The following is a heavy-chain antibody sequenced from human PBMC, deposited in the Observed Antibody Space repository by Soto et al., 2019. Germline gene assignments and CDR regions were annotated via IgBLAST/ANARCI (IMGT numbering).Heavy chain of an antibody. J-gene: IGHJ6*03. Sequence: EVQLVESGGGLVQPGGSLRLSCAASGFTVSSHYMSWVRQAPGKGLEWVSVIYSGGSTYYADSVKGRFTISRHNSKNTLYLQMNSLRAEDTAVYYCARGITGSYYYYYYMDVWGKGTTVTVSS. CDR3: ARGITGSYYYYYYMDV. D-gene: IGHD1-20*01. CDR2: IYSGGST. CDR1: GFTVSSHY. V-gene: IGHV3-53*04.